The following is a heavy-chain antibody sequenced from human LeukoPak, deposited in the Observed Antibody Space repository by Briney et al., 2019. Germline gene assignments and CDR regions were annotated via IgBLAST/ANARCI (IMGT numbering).Heavy chain of an antibody. J-gene: IGHJ4*02. D-gene: IGHD6-19*01. CDR3: ARDYSGWGRDFDY. Sequence: GGSLRLSCAASGFTFSSYSMNWVRQAPGKVLEWVSSISSSSSYIYYADSVKGRFTISRDNAKNSLYLQMNSLRAEDTAVYYCARDYSGWGRDFDYWGQGTLVTVSS. CDR1: GFTFSSYS. V-gene: IGHV3-21*01. CDR2: ISSSSSYI.